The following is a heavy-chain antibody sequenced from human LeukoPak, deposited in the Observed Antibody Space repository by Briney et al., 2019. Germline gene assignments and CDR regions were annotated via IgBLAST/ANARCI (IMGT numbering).Heavy chain of an antibody. D-gene: IGHD6-25*01. Sequence: SVKVSCKASGGTFRTYAISWVRQAPGQGLEWMGGIIPIFGIPDSAQKFQGRLTITADESTTTAYMELSSLRSDDTAIYYCGLSGNYYYYYMNVWGKGTTVTISS. V-gene: IGHV1-69*13. CDR3: GLSGNYYYYYMNV. CDR2: IIPIFGIP. CDR1: GGTFRTYA. J-gene: IGHJ6*03.